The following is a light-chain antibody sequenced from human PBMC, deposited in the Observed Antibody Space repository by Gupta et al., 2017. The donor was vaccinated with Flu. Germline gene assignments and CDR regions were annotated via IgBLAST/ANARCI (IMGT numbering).Light chain of an antibody. CDR2: AAS. V-gene: IGKV1-9*01. CDR1: HGISSY. Sequence: ATFPSAPVEDRVTITSRAKHGISSYLAWYQQKPGKAPKLLIYAASARQSEIPARFSGSGSRAEFTLTISSLQPEDIATYYCQQYDSYLLTFGHGTQVEIK. CDR3: QQYDSYLLT. J-gene: IGKJ5*01.